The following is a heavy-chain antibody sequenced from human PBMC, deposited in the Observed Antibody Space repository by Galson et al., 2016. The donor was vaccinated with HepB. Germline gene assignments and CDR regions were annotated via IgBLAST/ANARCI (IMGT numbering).Heavy chain of an antibody. CDR2: ISNRATTI. CDR3: ATPGGYGGTFYDYGMDV. Sequence: SLRLSCAASGFTFSSSAMSWVHQAPGKGLEWISFISNRATTIYYADSVKGRFTISRDNAKNSLYLQMNNLRAEDTAVYYCATPGGYGGTFYDYGMDVWGQGTTVTVSS. CDR1: GFTFSSSA. J-gene: IGHJ6*02. V-gene: IGHV3-48*04. D-gene: IGHD4-23*01.